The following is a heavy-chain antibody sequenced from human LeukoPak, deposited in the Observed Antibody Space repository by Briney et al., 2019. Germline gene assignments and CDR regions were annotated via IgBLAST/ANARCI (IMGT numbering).Heavy chain of an antibody. CDR1: GYTFTGYY. CDR2: INPNSGGT. Sequence: ASVKVSCKASGYTFTGYYMHWVRQAPGQGLEWMGWINPNSGGTNYAQKFQGRVTMTRDTSISTAYMELSRLRSDDTAVYYCARGASVVPAATIFDYWGQGTLVTVSS. J-gene: IGHJ4*02. D-gene: IGHD2-2*01. V-gene: IGHV1-2*02. CDR3: ARGASVVPAATIFDY.